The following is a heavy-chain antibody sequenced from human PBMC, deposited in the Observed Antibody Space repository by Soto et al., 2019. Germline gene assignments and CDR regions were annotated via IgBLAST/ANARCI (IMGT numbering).Heavy chain of an antibody. V-gene: IGHV1-69*01. J-gene: IGHJ6*02. CDR2: VIPLFDTA. CDR3: ATGGHNDGYNFYHGMDV. D-gene: IGHD5-18*01. CDR1: GGIFTNNA. Sequence: QVQVVQSGAEVKKPGSSVKVSCKVSGGIFTNNAISWMRQAPGQGLEWLGGVIPLFDTAYYAQIFRGRLRISADGAPTTAYMELSGLTSADTAVYFCATGGHNDGYNFYHGMDVWGQGTTVTVS.